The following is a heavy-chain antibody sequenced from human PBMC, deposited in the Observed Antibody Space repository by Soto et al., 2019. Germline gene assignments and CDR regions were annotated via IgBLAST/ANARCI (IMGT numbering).Heavy chain of an antibody. D-gene: IGHD2-15*01. Sequence: QITLKESGPTLVKPTQTLTLTCTFSGFSLSTSGVGVGWIRQPPGKALEWLALIYWDDDKRYSPSLKSRLTIPRDTAKTQVVLTMTNMDPVDTATYYCAHRQGSGGIDYWGQGTLVTVSS. CDR1: GFSLSTSGVG. CDR3: AHRQGSGGIDY. CDR2: IYWDDDK. V-gene: IGHV2-5*02. J-gene: IGHJ4*02.